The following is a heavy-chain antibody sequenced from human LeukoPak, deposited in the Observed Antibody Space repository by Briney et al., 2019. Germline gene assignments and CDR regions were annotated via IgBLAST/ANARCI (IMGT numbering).Heavy chain of an antibody. Sequence: TGGSLRLSCAASGFTFSNAWMSWVRQAPGKGLEWVGRIKSKTDGGTTDYAAPVKGRFTISRDDSENTLYLQMNSLKTEDTAVYYCTTDRPNTFETIDYWGQGTLVTVSS. CDR2: IKSKTDGGTT. CDR1: GFTFSNAW. D-gene: IGHD3-16*01. V-gene: IGHV3-15*01. CDR3: TTDRPNTFETIDY. J-gene: IGHJ4*02.